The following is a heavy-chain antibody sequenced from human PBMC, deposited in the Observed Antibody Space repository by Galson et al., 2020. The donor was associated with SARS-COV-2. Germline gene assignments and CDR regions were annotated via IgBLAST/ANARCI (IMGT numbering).Heavy chain of an antibody. D-gene: IGHD3-3*01. Sequence: TGGSLRLSCAASGFTFSSYGMHWVRQAPGKGLEWVAVIWHDGSNKYYADSVKGRFTISRDNSKNTLYLQMNSLRAEDTAVYYCARDSEESPAPEWVFSEPSYYFDYWGQGTLVTVSS. CDR3: ARDSEESPAPEWVFSEPSYYFDY. CDR1: GFTFSSYG. V-gene: IGHV3-33*08. CDR2: IWHDGSNK. J-gene: IGHJ4*02.